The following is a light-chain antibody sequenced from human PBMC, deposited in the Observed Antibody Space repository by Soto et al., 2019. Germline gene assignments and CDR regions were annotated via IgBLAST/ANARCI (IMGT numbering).Light chain of an antibody. CDR1: SSDVGGYNY. CDR2: EVS. V-gene: IGLV2-14*01. CDR3: SSYTYSSTLGVV. Sequence: QSVLTQPASVSGSPGQSITISRTGTSSDVGGYNYVSWYQQHPGKAPKLMIYEVSNRPSGVSTRFSGSKSGNTASLTISGLQAEDEADYYCSSYTYSSTLGVVFGGGTKVTVL. J-gene: IGLJ2*01.